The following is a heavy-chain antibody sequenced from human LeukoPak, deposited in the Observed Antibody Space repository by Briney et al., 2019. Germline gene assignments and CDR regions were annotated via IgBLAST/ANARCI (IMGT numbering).Heavy chain of an antibody. Sequence: NSSETLSLTCAVYGGSFSGYYWSWIRQPPGKGLEWIGEINHSGSTNYNPSLKSRVTISVDTSKNQFSLKLSSVTAADTAVYYCARGKRHCSSTSCYGLPIDYWGQGTLVTVSS. J-gene: IGHJ4*02. V-gene: IGHV4-34*01. D-gene: IGHD2-2*01. CDR3: ARGKRHCSSTSCYGLPIDY. CDR1: GGSFSGYY. CDR2: INHSGST.